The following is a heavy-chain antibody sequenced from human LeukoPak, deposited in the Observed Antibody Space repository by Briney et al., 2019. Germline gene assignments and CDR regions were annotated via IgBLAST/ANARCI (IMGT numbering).Heavy chain of an antibody. V-gene: IGHV3-66*01. D-gene: IGHD1-26*01. CDR3: AKDPGIIVGATEDWFDP. CDR2: IYSGGRT. CDR1: GFTVSGNY. J-gene: IGHJ5*02. Sequence: PGGSLRLSCAASGFTVSGNYMSWVRQAPGKGLEWVSIIYSGGRTYHADSVKGRFTISRDNSKNTPYLQMNSLRAEDTAVYYCAKDPGIIVGATEDWFDPWGQGTLVTVSS.